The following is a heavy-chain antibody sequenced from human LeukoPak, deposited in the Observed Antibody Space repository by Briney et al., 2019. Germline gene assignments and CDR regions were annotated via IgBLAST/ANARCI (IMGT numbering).Heavy chain of an antibody. CDR1: GGFFSGYY. CDR2: NNQSGST. V-gene: IGHV4-34*01. J-gene: IGHJ6*03. D-gene: IGHD2-15*01. CDR3: ARGYRSGGSCYSYYYYNYRDV. Sequence: PSETLSLTCTVYGGFFSGYYWSWIRQPPGKGLEWIGDNNQSGSTNYNPSLKSPVTISVDQSQKQFSLELGSVAAPGHAVYYRARGYRSGGSCYSYYYYNYRDVWGKGTTVTVPS.